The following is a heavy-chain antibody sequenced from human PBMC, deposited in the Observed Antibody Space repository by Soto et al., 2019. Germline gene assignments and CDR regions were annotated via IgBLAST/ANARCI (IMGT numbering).Heavy chain of an antibody. CDR1: GYAFTTSA. V-gene: IGHV1-3*01. CDR2: INPATGDT. Sequence: QVHLVQSGAEVQKPGASVSISCQASGYAFTTSAIHWVRQAPGQSLEWMGWINPATGDTKYSQNVRGRVTFALDTSSTTAYMDLRSLASHDTAVYYCAKSSGRSKLLPFYFDPWGQGTQVTVSS. D-gene: IGHD1-26*01. CDR3: AKSSGRSKLLPFYFDP. J-gene: IGHJ5*02.